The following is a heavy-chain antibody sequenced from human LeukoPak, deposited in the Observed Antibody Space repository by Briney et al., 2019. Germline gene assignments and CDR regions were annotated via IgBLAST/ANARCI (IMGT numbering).Heavy chain of an antibody. CDR3: ARGRGLYSYGSYYFDY. J-gene: IGHJ4*02. Sequence: SETLSLTCAVYGRSFSGYYWSWIRQPPGKGLEWIGEINHSGSTNYNPSLKSRVTISVDTSKNQFSLKLSSVTAADTAVYYCARGRGLYSYGSYYFDYWGQGTLVTVSS. D-gene: IGHD5-18*01. CDR2: INHSGST. CDR1: GRSFSGYY. V-gene: IGHV4-34*01.